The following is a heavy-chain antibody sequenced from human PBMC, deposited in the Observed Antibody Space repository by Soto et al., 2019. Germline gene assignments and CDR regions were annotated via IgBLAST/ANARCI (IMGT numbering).Heavy chain of an antibody. CDR2: IYHSGST. J-gene: IGHJ4*02. V-gene: IGHV4-4*02. Sequence: SETLSLTCAVSGDSITSDKLWSWIRQPPGKGLQWIGEIYHSGSTKYNPSLKSRVIISVDKSKNQFSLKLSSVTAADTAVYYCARGETQQQRDYWGQGTLVTVSS. CDR1: GDSITSDKL. CDR3: ARGETQQQRDY. D-gene: IGHD6-13*01.